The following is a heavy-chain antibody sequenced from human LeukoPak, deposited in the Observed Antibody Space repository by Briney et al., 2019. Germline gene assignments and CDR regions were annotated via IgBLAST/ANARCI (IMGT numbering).Heavy chain of an antibody. V-gene: IGHV4-59*08. CDR1: GGSISSYF. J-gene: IGHJ3*02. D-gene: IGHD3-22*01. Sequence: SETLSLTCTVSGGSISSYFWSWIRQPPGKGLEWIGYIYYSGSTTHNPSLKSRVTISVDTSKNQFSLKLSSVTAADTAVYYCARLWDSSGYSGAFDIWGQGTMVTVSS. CDR3: ARLWDSSGYSGAFDI. CDR2: IYYSGST.